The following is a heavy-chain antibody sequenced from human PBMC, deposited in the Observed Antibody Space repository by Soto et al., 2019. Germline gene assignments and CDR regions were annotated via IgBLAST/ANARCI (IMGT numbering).Heavy chain of an antibody. V-gene: IGHV4-39*02. D-gene: IGHD5-12*01. CDR2: IYYSGST. CDR3: ARDSGYDYYYFDY. Sequence: QLQLQESGPGLVKPSETLSLTCTVSGGSISSSSYYWGWIRQPPGKGLEWIGSIYYSGSTYYNPSLKSRVTISVDTSKNQFPLKLSSVTAADTAVYYCARDSGYDYYYFDYWGQGTLVTVSS. CDR1: GGSISSSSYY. J-gene: IGHJ4*02.